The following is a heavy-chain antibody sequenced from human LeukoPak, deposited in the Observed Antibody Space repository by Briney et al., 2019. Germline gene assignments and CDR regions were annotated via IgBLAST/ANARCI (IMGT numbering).Heavy chain of an antibody. CDR3: ARHPIDYYGSGSYSDGMDV. Sequence: HGESLQISCKGSGYSFTSYWIGCVRQMPGKGLEWMGIIYPGDSDTRYSPSFQGQVTISADKSISTAYLQWSSLKASDTAMYYCARHPIDYYGSGSYSDGMDVWGQGTTVTVSS. J-gene: IGHJ6*02. V-gene: IGHV5-51*01. CDR2: IYPGDSDT. CDR1: GYSFTSYW. D-gene: IGHD3-10*01.